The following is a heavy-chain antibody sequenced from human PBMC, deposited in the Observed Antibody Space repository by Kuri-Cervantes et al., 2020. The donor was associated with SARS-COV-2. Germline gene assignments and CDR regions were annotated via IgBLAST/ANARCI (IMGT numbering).Heavy chain of an antibody. V-gene: IGHV3-53*05. CDR3: ARAGFLDHPDHYYGMDV. CDR1: GFTVSSNY. D-gene: IGHD3-3*01. CDR2: IYSGGST. J-gene: IGHJ6*02. Sequence: GESLKISCAASGFTVSSNYMSWVRQAPGKGLEWVSVIYSGGSTYYADSVKGRSTISRDNSKNTLYLQMNSLRAKDTAVYYCARAGFLDHPDHYYGMDVWGQGTTVTVSS.